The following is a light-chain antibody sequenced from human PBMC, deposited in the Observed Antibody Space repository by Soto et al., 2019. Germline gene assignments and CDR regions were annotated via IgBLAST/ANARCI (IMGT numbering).Light chain of an antibody. CDR1: SSNIGSHV. CDR2: NNN. CDR3: AVWDDSLDGWV. V-gene: IGLV1-44*01. J-gene: IGLJ3*02. Sequence: QSVLTQPPSASGTPGQRVTISCSGSSSNIGSHVVYWYQQLAGTAPKLLMYNNNQRPSGVPDRFSGSKSGTSASLAISGLQSEDEDDYYCAVWDDSLDGWVFGGGTKVTVL.